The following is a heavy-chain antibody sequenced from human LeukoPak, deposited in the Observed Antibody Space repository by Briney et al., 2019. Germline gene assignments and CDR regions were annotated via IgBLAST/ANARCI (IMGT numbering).Heavy chain of an antibody. CDR2: ISYDGSNK. V-gene: IGHV3-30*03. Sequence: PGGSLRLSCAASGFTFSSYCMHWVRQAPGKGLEWVAVISYDGSNKYYADSVKGRFTISRDNSKNTLYLQMNSLRAEDTAVYYCARCPGIAAAGGFYYYYMDVWGKGTTVTVSS. CDR3: ARCPGIAAAGGFYYYYMDV. J-gene: IGHJ6*03. CDR1: GFTFSSYC. D-gene: IGHD6-13*01.